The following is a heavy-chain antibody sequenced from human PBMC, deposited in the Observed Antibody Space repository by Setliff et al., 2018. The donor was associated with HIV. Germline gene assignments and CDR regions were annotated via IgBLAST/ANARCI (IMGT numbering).Heavy chain of an antibody. CDR2: ISYSGDT. CDR1: GGPITSFNYY. Sequence: LSLTCTVAGGPITSFNYYWAWIRQPPGKGLEWIASISYSGDTYYRASLKSRANISADTSKNQFILNLTSVTAADTAIYFCARHRGVRGSSGWFGINWFDPWGQGTLVTVS. D-gene: IGHD6-19*01. J-gene: IGHJ5*02. CDR3: ARHRGVRGSSGWFGINWFDP. V-gene: IGHV4-39*01.